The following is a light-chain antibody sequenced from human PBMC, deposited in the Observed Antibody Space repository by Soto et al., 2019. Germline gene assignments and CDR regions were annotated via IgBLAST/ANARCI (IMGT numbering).Light chain of an antibody. Sequence: DIQLTQSPSSVAASVGDRVTITCRASQDVISWLAWYQQRPGQAPQLLIYAASSLESGVQSRFSGSGSGTDFTLTISSLQPEDFATYYCQQANSFPLLTFGGWTKVEIK. V-gene: IGKV1-12*01. CDR1: QDVISW. CDR2: AAS. CDR3: QQANSFPLLT. J-gene: IGKJ4*01.